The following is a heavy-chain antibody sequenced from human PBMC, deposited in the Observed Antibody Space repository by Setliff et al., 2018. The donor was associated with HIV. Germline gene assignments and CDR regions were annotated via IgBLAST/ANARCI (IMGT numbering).Heavy chain of an antibody. D-gene: IGHD3-10*01. Sequence: PGGSLRLSCAASGFTFSSYGMHWVRQAPGKGLEWVAVIWYDGSNKYYADSVKGRFTISRDNSKNTLYLQMNSLRAEDTAVYYCAKETGELLWFGEYYFDYWGQGTLVTVSS. V-gene: IGHV3-33*06. J-gene: IGHJ4*02. CDR3: AKETGELLWFGEYYFDY. CDR1: GFTFSSYG. CDR2: IWYDGSNK.